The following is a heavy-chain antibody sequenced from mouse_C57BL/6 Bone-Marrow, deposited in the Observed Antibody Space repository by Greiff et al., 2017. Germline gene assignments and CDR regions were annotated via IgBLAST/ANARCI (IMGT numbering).Heavy chain of an antibody. D-gene: IGHD2-10*02. J-gene: IGHJ4*01. CDR3: ARRSITRAMDY. V-gene: IGHV5-9*01. Sequence: EVMLVESGGGLVKPGGSLKLSCAASGFTFSSYTMSWVRQTTEKRLEWVATISGGGGNTYYPDSVKGRFTISRDNAKNTLYLQMSSLGSEDTALYYCARRSITRAMDYWGQGTSVTVSS. CDR2: ISGGGGNT. CDR1: GFTFSSYT.